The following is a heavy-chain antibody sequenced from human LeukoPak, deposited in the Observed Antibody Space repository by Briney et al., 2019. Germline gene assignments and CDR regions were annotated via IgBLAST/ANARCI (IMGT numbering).Heavy chain of an antibody. CDR2: ISWNSGSI. D-gene: IGHD1-1*01. CDR1: GFTFDDYA. Sequence: GGSLRLSCAASGFTFDDYAMHWVRQAPGKGLEWVSGISWNSGSIGYADSVKGRFTISRDNAKNSLYLQMNSLRAEDTALYYCAKDTRRVPSYFDYWGQGTLVTVSS. CDR3: AKDTRRVPSYFDY. V-gene: IGHV3-9*01. J-gene: IGHJ4*02.